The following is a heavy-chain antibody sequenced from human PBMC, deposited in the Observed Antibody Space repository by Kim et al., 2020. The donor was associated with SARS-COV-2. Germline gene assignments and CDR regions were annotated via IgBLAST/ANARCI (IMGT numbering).Heavy chain of an antibody. CDR3: ARLHYDFWTGVPQGDDY. CDR1: GFIFNSYS. CDR2: ISRSSVTV. V-gene: IGHV3-48*02. D-gene: IGHD3-3*01. J-gene: IGHJ4*02. Sequence: GGSLRLSCAASGFIFNSYSMNWVRQAPGRGLEWVSYISRSSVTVYYADSVKGRFTISRDDAKNSLSLQMHRLTDEDTAVYYCARLHYDFWTGVPQGDDYWGQGTLVTVSS.